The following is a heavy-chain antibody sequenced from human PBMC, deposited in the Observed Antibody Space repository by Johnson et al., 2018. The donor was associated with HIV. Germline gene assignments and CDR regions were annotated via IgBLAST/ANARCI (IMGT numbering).Heavy chain of an antibody. Sequence: VQLVESGGGLIQPGGSLRLSCAASWLTVSSNYMNWVRQAPGKGLEWVSVIYSGGNTYYADSVKGRFSISRDDSKNTLYLQMNSLRAEDTAVYYCARDRWGSSMRSDAFDIWGQGTMVTVSS. CDR2: IYSGGNT. CDR1: WLTVSSNY. V-gene: IGHV3-53*01. D-gene: IGHD3-16*01. J-gene: IGHJ3*02. CDR3: ARDRWGSSMRSDAFDI.